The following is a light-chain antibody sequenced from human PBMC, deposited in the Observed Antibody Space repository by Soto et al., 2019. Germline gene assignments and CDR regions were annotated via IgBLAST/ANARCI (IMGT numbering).Light chain of an antibody. V-gene: IGKV1-39*01. CDR2: AAS. J-gene: IGKJ4*01. Sequence: DMAMTQSPSSLSACVGDRVTITCRASQSISNYLNWYQHKPAKVPKLLIYAASSLQSGGPTRFSGSGSGTDFTLTINSLQPEDFATYYCQQRYGTPLPFAGETEIEIK. CDR3: QQRYGTPLP. CDR1: QSISNY.